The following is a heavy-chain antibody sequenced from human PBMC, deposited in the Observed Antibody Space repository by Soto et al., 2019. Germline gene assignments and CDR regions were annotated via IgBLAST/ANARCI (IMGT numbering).Heavy chain of an antibody. V-gene: IGHV4-4*07. J-gene: IGHJ4*02. CDR1: GGSINSYW. CDR2: VYSSGTT. Sequence: SETLSLTCSVSGGSINSYWWSWVRQPAGKGLEWIGRVYSSGTTDYNPSLNSRATMSVETSKNQFSLKLSSVTAADTAVYYCARDIGSYAYGEGYWGQGIQVTVPQ. CDR3: ARDIGSYAYGEGY. D-gene: IGHD3-10*01.